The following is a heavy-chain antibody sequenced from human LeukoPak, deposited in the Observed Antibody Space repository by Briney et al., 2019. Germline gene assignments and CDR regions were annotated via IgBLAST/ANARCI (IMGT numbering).Heavy chain of an antibody. Sequence: SVKVSCKASGGTFSSYAISWVRQAPGQGLEWMGRIIPIFGTANYAQKFQGRVTITTDESTSTAYMELSSLRSEDTAVYYRARDPYDFWSGYQYYFDYWGQGTLVTVSS. CDR2: IIPIFGTA. D-gene: IGHD3-3*01. V-gene: IGHV1-69*05. CDR3: ARDPYDFWSGYQYYFDY. J-gene: IGHJ4*02. CDR1: GGTFSSYA.